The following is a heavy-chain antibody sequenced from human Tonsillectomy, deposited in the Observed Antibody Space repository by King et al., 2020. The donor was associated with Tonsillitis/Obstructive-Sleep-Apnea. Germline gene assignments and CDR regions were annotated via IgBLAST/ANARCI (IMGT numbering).Heavy chain of an antibody. CDR1: GGSISSSSYY. V-gene: IGHV4-39*01. Sequence: LQLQESGPGLVKPSETLSLTCTVSGGSISSSSYYWGWIRQPPGKGLEWIGSIYYSGSTYYNPSLKSRVSISVDSSKNQFSLKLSSVTVADTAVYYCARLDILTGFDCWGQGTLVTVSS. J-gene: IGHJ4*02. CDR2: IYYSGST. D-gene: IGHD3-9*01. CDR3: ARLDILTGFDC.